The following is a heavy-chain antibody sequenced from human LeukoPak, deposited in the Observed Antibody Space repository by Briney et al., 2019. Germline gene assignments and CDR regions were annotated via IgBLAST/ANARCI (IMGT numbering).Heavy chain of an antibody. J-gene: IGHJ5*01. CDR3: VRQIPNGPLDS. Sequence: SQTLSLTCSVSAGSTSSGGYYWSWIRQYPGKGLEWIGYVRSSGTTYYNPSLKGRVAMSVDTSKNQFSLKLNSVTAADTAIYYCVRQIPNGPLDSWGQGTLVSVSS. CDR1: AGSTSSGGYY. V-gene: IGHV4-31*03. CDR2: VRSSGTT.